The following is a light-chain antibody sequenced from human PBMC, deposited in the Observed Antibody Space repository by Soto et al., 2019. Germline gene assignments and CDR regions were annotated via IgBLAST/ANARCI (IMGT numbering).Light chain of an antibody. CDR1: SSDVGGYDF. J-gene: IGLJ1*01. CDR3: SSYTSSSTLYV. V-gene: IGLV2-11*01. CDR2: DVS. Sequence: QSVLTQPRSVSGSPGQSVTISCTGTSSDVGGYDFVSWYQQHPGKAPKLMISDVSKRPSGVPDRFSGSKSGNTASLTISGLQAEDEADYYCSSYTSSSTLYVFGTGTKLTVL.